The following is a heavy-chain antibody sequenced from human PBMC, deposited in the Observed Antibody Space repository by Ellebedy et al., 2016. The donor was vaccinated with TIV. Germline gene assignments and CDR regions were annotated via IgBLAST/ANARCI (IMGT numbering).Heavy chain of an antibody. V-gene: IGHV3-33*05. J-gene: IGHJ4*02. Sequence: GGSLRLSXAASGFTFSNYGLHWLRQAPGKGLEWVAVISYDGRNTYHADSVKGRFTISRDNSKSTLDLQMNSLRVEDTAVYYCAKLVGGFDYWGQGTLVTVSS. CDR2: ISYDGRNT. CDR1: GFTFSNYG. D-gene: IGHD2-2*01. CDR3: AKLVGGFDY.